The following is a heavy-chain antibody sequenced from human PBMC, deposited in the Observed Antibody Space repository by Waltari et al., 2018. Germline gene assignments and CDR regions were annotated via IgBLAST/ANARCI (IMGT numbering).Heavy chain of an antibody. CDR3: AQTGYSSSYDWFDP. D-gene: IGHD6-13*01. Sequence: QVQLVQSGAEVKKPGSSVKVSCKASGGTFSSYAISWVRQAPGQGLEWMVGIIPCLGISNYAQKVQGRVTITADESTSTAYIELSSLRSEDTSVYYCAQTGYSSSYDWFDPWGQGTLVTVSS. CDR2: IIPCLGIS. V-gene: IGHV1-69*04. J-gene: IGHJ5*02. CDR1: GGTFSSYA.